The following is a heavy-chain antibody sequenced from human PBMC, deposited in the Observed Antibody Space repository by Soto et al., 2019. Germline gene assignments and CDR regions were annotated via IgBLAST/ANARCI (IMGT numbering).Heavy chain of an antibody. V-gene: IGHV3-33*01. D-gene: IGHD3-22*01. CDR2: IYYDGNNR. CDR1: GFTFSGYA. CDR3: ARRTGSGSSGVYGMDF. J-gene: IGHJ6*02. Sequence: QVQLVESGGGVVQPGRSLRLSCAASGFTFSGYAMHWVRQAPGKGLDWVAVIYYDGNNRNYADSVKGRFTVSRDNSKNTLYLQMNSLRAEDMAVYYCARRTGSGSSGVYGMDFWGQGTTVTVSS.